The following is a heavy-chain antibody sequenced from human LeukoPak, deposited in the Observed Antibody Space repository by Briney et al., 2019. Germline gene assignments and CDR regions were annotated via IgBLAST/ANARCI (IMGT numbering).Heavy chain of an antibody. D-gene: IGHD2-15*01. CDR1: GGSISSGSYY. CDR2: IYTRGST. Sequence: PSDTLSLTCTVSGGSISSGSYYWSWIRQPAGKGLEWNWRIYTRGSTNHNPALKSQLTISVDTSKNQLSLKLSSVTAADTAVYYCARDLSYCSGGSCFPPSFDYWGQGTLVTISS. CDR3: ARDLSYCSGGSCFPPSFDY. V-gene: IGHV4-61*02. J-gene: IGHJ4*02.